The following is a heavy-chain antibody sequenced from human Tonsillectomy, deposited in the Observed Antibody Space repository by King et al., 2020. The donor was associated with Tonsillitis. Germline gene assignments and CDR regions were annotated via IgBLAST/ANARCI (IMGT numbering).Heavy chain of an antibody. CDR3: ARVYCGGDFVRPFFAWFDP. CDR2: IYHGGFT. Sequence: QLQESGPGLVKASETLSLSCAVSGYSISSGYYWGWSRQPPGKGLEWIGSIYHGGFTYYNPSLKSRVTISMDTSKNQFSLKLSSVTAADTAVYYCARVYCGGDFVRPFFAWFDPWGPGTLVTVSS. V-gene: IGHV4-38-2*01. D-gene: IGHD2-21*02. J-gene: IGHJ5*02. CDR1: GYSISSGYY.